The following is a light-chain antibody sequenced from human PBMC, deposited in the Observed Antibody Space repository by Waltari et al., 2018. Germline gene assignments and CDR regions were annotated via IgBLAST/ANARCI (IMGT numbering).Light chain of an antibody. CDR1: QSVLYNTDNKTY. CDR2: WAS. Sequence: ILMTQSPHSLPVSLGERATLNRKSRQSVLYNTDNKTYLAWYQQKPSQSPKLPIYWASTREAGVHDRFGGSGSGTDFTITSSGLQADDAAIYFCQQYDDIPVTFGQGTRLEIK. CDR3: QQYDDIPVT. J-gene: IGKJ2*01. V-gene: IGKV4-1*01.